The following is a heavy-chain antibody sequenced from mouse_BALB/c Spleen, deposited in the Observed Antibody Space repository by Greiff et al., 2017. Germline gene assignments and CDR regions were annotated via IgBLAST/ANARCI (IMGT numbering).Heavy chain of an antibody. V-gene: IGHV1-4*01. CDR1: GYTFTNYT. CDR2: INPSSGYT. Sequence: LQESGAELARPGASVKMSCKASGYTFTNYTMHWVKQRPGQGLEWIGYINPSSGYTNYNQKFKDKATLTADKSSSTAYMQLSSLTSEDSAVYYCAIGPHFDYWGQGTTLTVSS. J-gene: IGHJ2*01. CDR3: AIGPHFDY.